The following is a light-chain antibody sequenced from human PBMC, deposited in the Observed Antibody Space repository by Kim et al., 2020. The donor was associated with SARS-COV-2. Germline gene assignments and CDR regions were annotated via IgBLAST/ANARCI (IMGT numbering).Light chain of an antibody. J-gene: IGLJ1*01. CDR2: YED. CDR3: QVWDGRIDKYV. Sequence: PGKTSRCTWGGNTMARKAVHGYQQNQRQAPVRVITYEDDRPQGIPERFAGSNSGNTATLTVSRVEAGDEADYYCQVWDGRIDKYVFGTGTKVTVL. CDR1: TMARKA. V-gene: IGLV3-21*04.